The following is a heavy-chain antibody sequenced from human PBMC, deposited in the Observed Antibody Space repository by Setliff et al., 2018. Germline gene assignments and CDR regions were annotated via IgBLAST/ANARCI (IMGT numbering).Heavy chain of an antibody. V-gene: IGHV1-69*05. CDR2: TIPIFGTT. D-gene: IGHD6-6*01. J-gene: IGHJ6*03. CDR3: VREGVDRRSSTDYRYYMDV. Sequence: SVKVSCKASGGTFSSYGISWVRQAPGQGLEWMGGTIPIFGTTEYAQKFQGRLTIITDESTNTAFMQLSSLRSDYTAVYYCVREGVDRRSSTDYRYYMDVWGKGTTVTVSS. CDR1: GGTFSSYG.